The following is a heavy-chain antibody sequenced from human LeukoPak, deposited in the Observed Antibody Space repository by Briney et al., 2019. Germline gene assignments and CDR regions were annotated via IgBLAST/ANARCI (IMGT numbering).Heavy chain of an antibody. CDR2: IWISSGNT. D-gene: IGHD5-24*01. CDR3: ARDYKYAFDN. Sequence: GGSLRLSCAASGFSLISYGMHWVRQAPGKGLEWISYIWISSGNTKYADSVKGRFTISGDKAKNSLYLQMNSLRVEDTAVYYCARDYKYAFDNWGQGTLVTVSS. J-gene: IGHJ4*02. CDR1: GFSLISYG. V-gene: IGHV3-48*01.